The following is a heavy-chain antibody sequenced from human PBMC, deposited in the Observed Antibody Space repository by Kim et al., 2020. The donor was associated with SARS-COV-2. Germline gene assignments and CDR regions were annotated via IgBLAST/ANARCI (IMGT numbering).Heavy chain of an antibody. D-gene: IGHD1-26*01. CDR2: IYSSGRA. V-gene: IGHV4-31*03. J-gene: IGHJ6*02. CDR3: ARDRGSYYGMSF. Sequence: SETLSLTCTVSGGSISSDGYYWNWIRQHPGQGLKWIGYIYSSGRAYHNPSLKSRVIITTDTSKNHISPNLNSVTAADTAVYYCARDRGSYYGMSFWG. CDR1: GGSISSDGYY.